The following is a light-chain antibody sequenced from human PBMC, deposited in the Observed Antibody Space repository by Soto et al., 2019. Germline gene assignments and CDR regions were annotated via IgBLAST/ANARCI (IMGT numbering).Light chain of an antibody. V-gene: IGKV1-6*01. J-gene: IGKJ1*01. CDR2: GAS. CDR3: QQANIFPRT. CDR1: QGIGDE. Sequence: AIQMTQSPSALSASVGDRVTITCRASQGIGDELGWYQQKPGKAPRLLIYGASTLQSGVPSRFSGSGSGTDFSLTISSLQPEDFATYFCQQANIFPRTFGQVTK.